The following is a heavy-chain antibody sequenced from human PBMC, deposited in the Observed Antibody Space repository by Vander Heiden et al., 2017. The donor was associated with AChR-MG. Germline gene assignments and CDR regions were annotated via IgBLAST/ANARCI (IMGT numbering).Heavy chain of an antibody. V-gene: IGHV4-4*07. D-gene: IGHD6-13*01. CDR3: ARDPSSSPLPYYYYGMDV. Sequence: QVQLQESGPGLVKPSETLSLTCTVSGGSISSYSWSWIRQPAGKGLEWIGRIYTSGSTNYNPSLKSRVTMSVDTSKNQFSLKLSSVTAADTAVYYCARDPSSSPLPYYYYGMDVWGQGTTVTVSS. CDR1: GGSISSYS. CDR2: IYTSGST. J-gene: IGHJ6*02.